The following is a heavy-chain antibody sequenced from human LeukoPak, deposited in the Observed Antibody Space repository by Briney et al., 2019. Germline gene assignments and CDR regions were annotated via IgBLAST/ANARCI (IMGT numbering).Heavy chain of an antibody. J-gene: IGHJ4*02. CDR1: GNYW. CDR2: INSDGSWT. D-gene: IGHD2-2*01. Sequence: SGGSLRLSCAASGNYWMHWVRQAPGKGLVWVSRINSDGSWTGYADSVKGRFTISKDNAKNTVYLQMNNLRAEDTAVYYCVSFYETYWGRGTLVTVSS. V-gene: IGHV3-74*01. CDR3: VSFYETY.